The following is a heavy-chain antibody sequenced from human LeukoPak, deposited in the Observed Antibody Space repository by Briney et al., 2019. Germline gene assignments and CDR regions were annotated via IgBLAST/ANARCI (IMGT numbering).Heavy chain of an antibody. V-gene: IGHV4-59*01. CDR3: ARHAPWWAAAGYLDY. CDR1: GDSINDYY. Sequence: SSETLSLTCTVSGDSINDYYWSWIRQPPGKGLEWIGYTYYSGRTNYNPSLKSRITISVDTSKNQFSLKLSSVTAADTAVYYCARHAPWWAAAGYLDYWGQGILVTVSS. J-gene: IGHJ4*02. CDR2: TYYSGRT. D-gene: IGHD6-13*01.